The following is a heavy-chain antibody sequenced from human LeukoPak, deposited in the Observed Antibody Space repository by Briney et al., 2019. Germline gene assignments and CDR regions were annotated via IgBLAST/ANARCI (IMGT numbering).Heavy chain of an antibody. Sequence: SETLSLTCIVSGGSISSYYWSWIRQPPGKGLEWIGYIYYSGSTNYNPSLKSRVTISVDTSKNQFSLKLSSVTAADTAVYYCARGVTKWFWFDPWGQGTLVTVSS. J-gene: IGHJ5*02. D-gene: IGHD3-22*01. CDR3: ARGVTKWFWFDP. CDR2: IYYSGST. CDR1: GGSISSYY. V-gene: IGHV4-59*01.